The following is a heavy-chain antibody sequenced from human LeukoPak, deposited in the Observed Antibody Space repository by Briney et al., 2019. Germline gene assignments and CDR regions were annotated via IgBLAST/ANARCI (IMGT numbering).Heavy chain of an antibody. CDR3: AREPAMTTVTTEYFQH. D-gene: IGHD4-17*01. CDR2: IIPIFGTA. V-gene: IGHV1-69*13. J-gene: IGHJ1*01. CDR1: GGTFSSYA. Sequence: SVKVSCKAPGGTFSSYAISWVRQAPGQGLEWMGGIIPIFGTANYAQKFQGRVTITADESTSTAYMELSSLRSEDTAVYYCAREPAMTTVTTEYFQHWGQGTLVTVSS.